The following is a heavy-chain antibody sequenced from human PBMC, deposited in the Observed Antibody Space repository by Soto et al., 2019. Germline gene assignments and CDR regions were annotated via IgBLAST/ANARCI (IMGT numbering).Heavy chain of an antibody. J-gene: IGHJ4*01. D-gene: IGHD2-2*01. CDR2: ISAYNGNT. Sequence: ASVKVSCKTSGYTFTNFGLSWVRQAPGQGLEWMGWISAYNGNTNYAQNFQGRVTMTTDTSTSTVYMELSSLRSEDTAVYYCARGPATAPDAYWG. V-gene: IGHV1-18*01. CDR1: GYTFTNFG. CDR3: ARGPATAPDAY.